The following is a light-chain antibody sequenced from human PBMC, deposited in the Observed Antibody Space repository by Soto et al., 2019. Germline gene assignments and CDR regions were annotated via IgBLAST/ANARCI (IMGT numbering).Light chain of an antibody. CDR3: QQFDNLPLT. V-gene: IGKV1-33*01. J-gene: IGKJ4*01. Sequence: DIQMTQSPSSVSASVGDRVSSTCQASQDISNYLNWYQQKPGKAPKILIYDASVLEAGVPSRFSGGGSGTLFTLTISILQAEDVATYYCQQFDNLPLTFGGGTKVDIK. CDR2: DAS. CDR1: QDISNY.